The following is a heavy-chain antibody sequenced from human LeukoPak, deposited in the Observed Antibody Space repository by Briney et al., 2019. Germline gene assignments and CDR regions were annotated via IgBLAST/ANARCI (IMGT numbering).Heavy chain of an antibody. D-gene: IGHD6-6*01. J-gene: IGHJ4*02. CDR3: ARGQLVRTDY. CDR2: ISAYNGNT. Sequence: RASVKVSCKASGYTFTSYGISWVRQAPGQGLEWMGWISAYNGNTNYAQKLQGRVTMTRDTSISTAYMELSRLRSDDTAVYYCARGQLVRTDYWGQGTLVTVSS. CDR1: GYTFTSYG. V-gene: IGHV1-18*01.